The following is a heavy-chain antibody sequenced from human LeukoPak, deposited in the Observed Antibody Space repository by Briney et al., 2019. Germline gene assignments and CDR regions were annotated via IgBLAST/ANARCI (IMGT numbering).Heavy chain of an antibody. J-gene: IGHJ4*02. V-gene: IGHV3-74*01. CDR1: GFTFRNYW. D-gene: IGHD5-18*01. CDR3: ARDKGYSQDY. CDR2: INGDGSSL. Sequence: GGSLRLSCAASGFTFRNYWMHWVRQAPGKGLVWVSHINGDGSSLSYADSVKGRFTISRDNAKNTLYLQLSNLRVEDTAVYYCARDKGYSQDYWGLGTLVTVSS.